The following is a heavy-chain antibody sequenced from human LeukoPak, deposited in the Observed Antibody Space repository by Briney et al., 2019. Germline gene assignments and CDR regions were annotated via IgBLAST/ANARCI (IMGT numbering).Heavy chain of an antibody. CDR2: ISGSGGST. CDR3: AKDPDDSSGYYDY. CDR1: GFTFSSYA. J-gene: IGHJ4*02. V-gene: IGHV3-23*01. D-gene: IGHD3-22*01. Sequence: PGGSLRLSCAASGFTFSSYAMSWVRQALGKGLEWVSAISGSGGSTYYADSVKGRFTISRDNSKNTLYLQMNSLRAEDTAVYYCAKDPDDSSGYYDYWGQGTLVTVSS.